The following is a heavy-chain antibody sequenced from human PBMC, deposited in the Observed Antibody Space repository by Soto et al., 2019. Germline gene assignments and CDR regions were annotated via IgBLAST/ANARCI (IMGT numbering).Heavy chain of an antibody. CDR1: GYTFTSYA. Sequence: ASVKVSCKASGYTFTSYAISWVRQAPGQGLEWMGWISAYNGNTNYAQNLRGRVTMTTDASTSTAYMELRSLRYDDTAVYYCAKSPMTTVTTWFDPWGQGTLVTVSS. CDR2: ISAYNGNT. J-gene: IGHJ5*02. D-gene: IGHD4-17*01. CDR3: AKSPMTTVTTWFDP. V-gene: IGHV1-18*01.